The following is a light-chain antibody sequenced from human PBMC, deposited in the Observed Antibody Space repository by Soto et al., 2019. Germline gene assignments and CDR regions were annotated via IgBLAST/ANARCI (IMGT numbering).Light chain of an antibody. CDR1: SSDVGASNY. V-gene: IGLV2-14*01. J-gene: IGLJ2*01. Sequence: QSALTQPASVSGSPGQSITISCIGSSSDVGASNYVSWFQHHPGQVPQVLIYEVSNRPSGISSRFSGSKSGNTASLTISGLQPEDEADYYCASYTSMTTLFGGGTKVTVL. CDR2: EVS. CDR3: ASYTSMTTL.